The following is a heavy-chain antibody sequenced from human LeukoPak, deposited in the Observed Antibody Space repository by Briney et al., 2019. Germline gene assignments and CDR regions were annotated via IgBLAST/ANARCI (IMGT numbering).Heavy chain of an antibody. V-gene: IGHV4-4*09. Sequence: PSETLSLTCTVSGGSISGYFWSWIRQPPGKGPEWIGYIYSTGTTNYSPSLSSRVTISVDTSKNQLSLNLRFVTATDTAVYHCARHNPPPTGFCSGTSCFMSGSLYFYMDVWGKGTSVTVS. CDR1: GGSISGYF. J-gene: IGHJ6*03. D-gene: IGHD2-2*01. CDR3: ARHNPPPTGFCSGTSCFMSGSLYFYMDV. CDR2: IYSTGTT.